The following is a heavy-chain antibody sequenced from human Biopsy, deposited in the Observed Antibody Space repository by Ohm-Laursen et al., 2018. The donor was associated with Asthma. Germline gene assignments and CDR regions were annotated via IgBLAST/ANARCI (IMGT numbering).Heavy chain of an antibody. Sequence: TQTLTPTISFSGFSLSSSGANVNWIRQPPGKALEWLARIDWEEDKFYSTSLRTRLTISKGSSEDQVVLTMTNMGPVDTATYYCTRHNDYWGPGILVTVSS. CDR1: GFSLSSSGAN. V-gene: IGHV2-70*04. CDR2: IDWEEDK. CDR3: TRHNDY. J-gene: IGHJ4*02. D-gene: IGHD1-14*01.